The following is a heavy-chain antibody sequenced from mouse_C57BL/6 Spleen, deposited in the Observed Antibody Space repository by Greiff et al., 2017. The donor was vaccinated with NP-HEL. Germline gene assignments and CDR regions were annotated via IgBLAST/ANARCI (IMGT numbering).Heavy chain of an antibody. J-gene: IGHJ1*03. CDR2: INYDGSST. Sequence: EVKLMESEGGLVQPGSSMKLSCTASGFTFSDYYMAWVRQVPEKGLEWVANINYDGSSTYYLDSLKSRFIISRDNAKNILYLQMSSLKSEDTATYYCARGELHPYWYFDVWGTGTTVTVSS. CDR1: GFTFSDYY. CDR3: ARGELHPYWYFDV. V-gene: IGHV5-16*01.